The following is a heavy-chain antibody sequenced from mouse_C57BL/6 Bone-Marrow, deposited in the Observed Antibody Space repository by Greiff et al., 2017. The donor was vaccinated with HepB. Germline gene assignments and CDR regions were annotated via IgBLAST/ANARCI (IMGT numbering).Heavy chain of an antibody. CDR3: ARRGFYDYDGPWFAY. D-gene: IGHD2-4*01. J-gene: IGHJ3*01. CDR1: GYTFTSYW. Sequence: QVQLQQSGAELVKPGASVKLSCKASGYTFTSYWMHWVKQRPGRGLEWIGRIDPNSGGTKYNEKFKSKATLTADKPSSTAYMQLSSLTSEDSAVYYCARRGFYDYDGPWFAYWGQGTLVTVSA. V-gene: IGHV1-72*01. CDR2: IDPNSGGT.